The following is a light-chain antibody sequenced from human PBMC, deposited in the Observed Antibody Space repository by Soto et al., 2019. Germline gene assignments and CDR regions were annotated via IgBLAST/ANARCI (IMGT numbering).Light chain of an antibody. J-gene: IGKJ2*01. Sequence: EIVLTQSPGTLSLSPGERATLSCRASQSVSSSYLAWYQQKPGQAPRHLSYGASNRASSIPDRFSGSGSGTYFTLTISRMETEDFAVYCCQLYGSSPLYTFGQGTKLEIK. CDR1: QSVSSSY. CDR3: QLYGSSPLYT. V-gene: IGKV3-20*01. CDR2: GAS.